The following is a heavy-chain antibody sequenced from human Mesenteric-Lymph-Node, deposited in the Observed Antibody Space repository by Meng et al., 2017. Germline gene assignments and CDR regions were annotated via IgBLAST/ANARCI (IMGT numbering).Heavy chain of an antibody. J-gene: IGHJ4*02. CDR2: IRAYSGNI. V-gene: IGHV1-18*01. Sequence: QVEVVQSGAEVKKPGSSVKVACKTSGGSFSTHTFSWVRQAPGQGLEWMGWIRAYSGNINSAPNLQDRVTMTTDTSTSTAYMELRGLTSDDTAVYYCARDGYSSSSSWGPDYWGQGTLVTVSS. D-gene: IGHD6-6*01. CDR3: ARDGYSSSSSWGPDY. CDR1: GGSFSTHT.